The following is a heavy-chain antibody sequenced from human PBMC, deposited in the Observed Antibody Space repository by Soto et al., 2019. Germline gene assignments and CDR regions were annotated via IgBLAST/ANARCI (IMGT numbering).Heavy chain of an antibody. D-gene: IGHD2-2*01. J-gene: IGHJ4*02. CDR1: GFNFSSYA. CDR3: ARSYCSSTSCQGLSDY. CDR2: ISGSGGST. Sequence: GGSLRLSCAASGFNFSSYAMSWVRQDPGKGLEWVSAISGSGGSTYYADSVKGRFTISRDNSKNTLYLQMNSLRAEDTAVYYCARSYCSSTSCQGLSDYWGQGTLVTVSS. V-gene: IGHV3-23*01.